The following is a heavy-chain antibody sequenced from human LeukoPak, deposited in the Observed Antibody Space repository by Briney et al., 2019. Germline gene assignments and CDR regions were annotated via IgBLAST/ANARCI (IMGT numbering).Heavy chain of an antibody. CDR3: ARGGQGNDY. V-gene: IGHV4-30-2*01. CDR1: GGSISSGGYS. CDR2: IYHSGST. J-gene: IGHJ4*02. Sequence: SETLSLTCAVSGGSISSGGYSWSWIRQPPGKGLEWIGYIYHSGSTYYNPSLKSRVTISVDRSKNQFSLKQSSVTAADTAVYNCARGGQGNDYWGQGTLVTVSS.